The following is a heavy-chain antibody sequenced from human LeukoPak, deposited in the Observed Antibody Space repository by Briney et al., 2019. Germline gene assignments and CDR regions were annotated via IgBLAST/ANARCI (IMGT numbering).Heavy chain of an antibody. Sequence: GGSLRLSCAASGFTFSSYAMSWVRQAPGKRLEWVSGISGSGGSTYYADSVKGRFTISRDNSKDTLYLQMNSLRAEDTAVYYCAKERGGYFYGQFDYWGQGTLVTVSS. V-gene: IGHV3-23*01. CDR1: GFTFSSYA. CDR3: AKERGGYFYGQFDY. D-gene: IGHD5-18*01. J-gene: IGHJ4*02. CDR2: ISGSGGST.